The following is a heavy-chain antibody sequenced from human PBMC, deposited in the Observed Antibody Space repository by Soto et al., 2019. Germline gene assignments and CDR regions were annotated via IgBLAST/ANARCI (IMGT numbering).Heavy chain of an antibody. V-gene: IGHV3-23*01. CDR3: AKEVPMVRGVYYGMDV. J-gene: IGHJ6*02. CDR2: LSGSGGST. CDR1: GFTLSSHA. D-gene: IGHD3-10*01. Sequence: GSLIVSCAACGFTLSSHAMVRVRQAPGKGLGWVSALSGSGGSTYYADSVKGRFTISRDNSKNTLYLQMNSLRAEDTAVYYCAKEVPMVRGVYYGMDVWGQGTTVTGSS.